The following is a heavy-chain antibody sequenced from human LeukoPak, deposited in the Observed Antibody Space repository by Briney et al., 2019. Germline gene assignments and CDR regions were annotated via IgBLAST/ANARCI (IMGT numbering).Heavy chain of an antibody. CDR3: ARGALDSSGYRFDY. V-gene: IGHV4-61*01. CDR2: IYHSGNT. CDR1: GGSVSSGSSF. J-gene: IGHJ4*02. Sequence: PSETLSLTCTVSGGSVSSGSSFWSWIRQPPGKGLEWIGYIYHSGNTNYNPSLKSRVTISVDRSKNQFSLKLSSVTAADTAVYYCARGALDSSGYRFDYWGQGTLVTVSS. D-gene: IGHD3-22*01.